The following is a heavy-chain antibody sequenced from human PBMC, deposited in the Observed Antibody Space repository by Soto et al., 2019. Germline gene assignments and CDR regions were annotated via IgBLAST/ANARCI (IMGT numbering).Heavy chain of an antibody. Sequence: PGGSLRLSCAASGFTFSSYAMSWVRQAPGKGLEWVSAISGSGGSTYYADSVKGRFTISRDNSKNTLYLQMNSLRAEDTAVYYCAKDWWYSSGWRSSFDYWGQGTLVTVSS. CDR3: AKDWWYSSGWRSSFDY. D-gene: IGHD6-19*01. CDR1: GFTFSSYA. CDR2: ISGSGGST. J-gene: IGHJ4*02. V-gene: IGHV3-23*01.